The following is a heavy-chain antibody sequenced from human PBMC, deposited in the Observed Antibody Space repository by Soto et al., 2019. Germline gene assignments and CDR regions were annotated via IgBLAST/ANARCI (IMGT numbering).Heavy chain of an antibody. J-gene: IGHJ4*02. CDR3: ARDRYPLLWFGESSPYDY. Sequence: GGSLRLSCAASGFTFSSYSMNWVRQAPGKGLEWVLSISSSSSYIYYADSVKGRFTISRDNAKNSLYLQMNSLRAEDTAVYYCARDRYPLLWFGESSPYDYWGQGTLVTVSS. CDR2: ISSSSSYI. D-gene: IGHD3-10*01. V-gene: IGHV3-21*01. CDR1: GFTFSSYS.